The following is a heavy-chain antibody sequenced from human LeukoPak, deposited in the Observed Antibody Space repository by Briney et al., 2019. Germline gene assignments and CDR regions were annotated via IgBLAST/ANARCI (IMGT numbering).Heavy chain of an antibody. Sequence: GGSLRLSCSASGFTFSDYSMHWVRQAPGKGLEYVSAIRSNGGGTNYADSVKGRFTISRDNSKNTLYLQMSRLRVEDTAVYYCVRLGGNDSDYWGQGTLVTVSS. V-gene: IGHV3-64D*06. CDR1: GFTFSDYS. J-gene: IGHJ4*02. CDR2: IRSNGGGT. CDR3: VRLGGNDSDY. D-gene: IGHD1-26*01.